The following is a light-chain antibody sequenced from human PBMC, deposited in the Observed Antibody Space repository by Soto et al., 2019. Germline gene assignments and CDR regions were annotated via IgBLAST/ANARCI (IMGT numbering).Light chain of an antibody. J-gene: IGKJ5*01. CDR1: QSVSSY. Sequence: IGLTQSPATLSLSPGERATLSCRASQSVSSYLAWYQQKPGQAPRLLIYDASNRATGIPARFSGSGSGTDFTLTISSLEPEDFAVYYCQQRSNWPSITFGQGTRLEI. CDR3: QQRSNWPSIT. V-gene: IGKV3-11*01. CDR2: DAS.